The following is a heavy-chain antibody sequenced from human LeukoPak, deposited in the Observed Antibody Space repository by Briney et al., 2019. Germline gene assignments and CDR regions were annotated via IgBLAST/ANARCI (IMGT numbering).Heavy chain of an antibody. V-gene: IGHV1-18*01. CDR2: ISAYNGNT. CDR1: GYTFTSYG. Sequence: ASVKVSCKASGYTFTSYGISWVRQAPGQGLEWMGWISAYNGNTNYAQKLQGRVTMTTDTSTSTAYMELRSLRSDDTAVYYCARGSGTTPFALGLDYGGQGTLVTVSS. CDR3: ARGSGTTPFALGLDY. J-gene: IGHJ4*02. D-gene: IGHD1-14*01.